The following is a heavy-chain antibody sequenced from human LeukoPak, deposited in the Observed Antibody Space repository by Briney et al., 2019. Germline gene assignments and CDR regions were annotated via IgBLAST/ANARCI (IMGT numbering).Heavy chain of an antibody. D-gene: IGHD3-22*01. CDR1: GGSISSGGYS. CDR3: ARLLLRRGAFDI. J-gene: IGHJ3*02. V-gene: IGHV4-30-2*01. CDR2: IYHSGST. Sequence: SETLSLTCAVSGGSISSGGYSWSWIRQPPGKGLEWIGYIYHSGSTYYNPSLKSRVTISVDTSKNQFSLKLSSVTAADTAVYYCARLLLRRGAFDIWGQGTMVTVSS.